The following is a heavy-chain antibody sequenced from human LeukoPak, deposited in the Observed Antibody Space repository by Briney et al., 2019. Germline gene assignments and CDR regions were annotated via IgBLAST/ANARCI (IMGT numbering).Heavy chain of an antibody. Sequence: SETLSLTCAVYGGSFTGYYWRWIRQPPGQGLEWIGEINHSGSTKYNPSLKSRVSISVDTSTNQFFLRLTSVTAADTAVYSAYDREEDPFDIWGQGTMVTVSS. CDR2: INHSGST. J-gene: IGHJ3*02. D-gene: IGHD5-12*01. V-gene: IGHV4-34*01. CDR1: GGSFTGYY. CDR3: YDREEDPFDI.